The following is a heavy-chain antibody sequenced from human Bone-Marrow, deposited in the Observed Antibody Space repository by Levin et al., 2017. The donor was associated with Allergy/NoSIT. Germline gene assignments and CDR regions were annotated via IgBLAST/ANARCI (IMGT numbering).Heavy chain of an antibody. CDR3: ARETGSSGYGQTGNFDY. Sequence: GASVKVSCKASGLTSSTYTISWVRQAPGQGLEWMGQIIPFFATSNNAQRFEGRLTLTADESTSTIYMELSRLTFKDTAVYYCARETGSSGYGQTGNFDYWGQGTLVTVSS. CDR2: IIPFFATS. D-gene: IGHD3-22*01. V-gene: IGHV1-69*13. J-gene: IGHJ4*02. CDR1: GLTSSTYT.